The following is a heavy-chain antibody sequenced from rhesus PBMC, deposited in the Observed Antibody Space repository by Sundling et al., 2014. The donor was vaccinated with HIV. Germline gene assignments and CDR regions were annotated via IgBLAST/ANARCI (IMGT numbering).Heavy chain of an antibody. CDR1: GGSISSYY. CDR3: AREDWGAKGYLDL. CDR2: IYGSGGRT. Sequence: QLQLQESGPGLVKASETLSVTCAVSGGSISSYYWSWIRQAPGKGLEWLGYIYGSGGRTQYNPSLQSRVTLSVDMSKNQFSLKLSSVTAADTAVYYCAREDWGAKGYLDLWGPGTPITISS. J-gene: IGHJ2*01. V-gene: IGHV4-169*02. D-gene: IGHD3-3*01.